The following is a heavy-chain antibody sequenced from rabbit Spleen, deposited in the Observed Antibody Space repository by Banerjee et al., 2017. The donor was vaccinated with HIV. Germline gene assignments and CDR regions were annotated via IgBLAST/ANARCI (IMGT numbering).Heavy chain of an antibody. Sequence: QEQLEESGGDLVKPEGSLTLTCTASGFSFSYSYWICWVRQAPGKGLEWVACAYAGSSGSTYSATWAKGRFTISKTSSTTVTLQMTSLTAADTATYFCARSAYNFAYAWDLWGPGTLVTVS. CDR2: AYAGSSGST. V-gene: IGHV1S45*01. J-gene: IGHJ4*01. CDR1: GFSFSYSYW. D-gene: IGHD6-1*01. CDR3: ARSAYNFAYAWDL.